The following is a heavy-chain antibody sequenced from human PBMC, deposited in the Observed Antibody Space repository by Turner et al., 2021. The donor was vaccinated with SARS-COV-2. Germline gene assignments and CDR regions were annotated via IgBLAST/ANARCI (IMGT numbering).Heavy chain of an antibody. CDR3: ARVVIAAAGPTCYYYYYGMDV. D-gene: IGHD6-13*01. CDR2: INSCRSST. V-gene: IGHV3-74*01. J-gene: IGHJ6*02. Sequence: VLLVAAGGGLVQPGGSLRLSCAASGFPFSSYCMHCVRQAPGKGLEWVARINSCRSSTSDADSDKGRFTISRDNVKNTLYLQMNSLRVEDTTVYYCARVVIAAAGPTCYYYYYGMDVWGQGTTVTVSS. CDR1: GFPFSSYC.